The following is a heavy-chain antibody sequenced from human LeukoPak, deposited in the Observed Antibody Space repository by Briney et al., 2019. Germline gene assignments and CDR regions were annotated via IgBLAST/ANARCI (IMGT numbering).Heavy chain of an antibody. J-gene: IGHJ4*02. CDR3: ARDLYGVSHDY. CDR1: GFTFSLYA. V-gene: IGHV3-23*01. Sequence: GGSLRLSCAPSGFTFSLYAMTWVHQAPGKGLEWVSDISGDGSITYYADSVRGRFTISRDNSNNRLYLQMNSLRAEDTAIYYCARDLYGVSHDYWGQGTLVTVSS. D-gene: IGHD4-17*01. CDR2: ISGDGSIT.